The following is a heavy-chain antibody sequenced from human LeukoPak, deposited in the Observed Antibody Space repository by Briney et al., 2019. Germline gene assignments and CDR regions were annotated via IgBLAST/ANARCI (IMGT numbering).Heavy chain of an antibody. Sequence: GGSLRLSCAASGFTFSSYAMSWVRQAPGKGLEWVSAISGSGGSTYYADSVKGRFTISRDNSKNTLYLQMNSLRAEDTAVYYCAEDPEWFGEPRTQDRFDYWGQGTLVTVSS. CDR1: GFTFSSYA. D-gene: IGHD3-10*01. CDR2: ISGSGGST. CDR3: AEDPEWFGEPRTQDRFDY. J-gene: IGHJ4*02. V-gene: IGHV3-23*01.